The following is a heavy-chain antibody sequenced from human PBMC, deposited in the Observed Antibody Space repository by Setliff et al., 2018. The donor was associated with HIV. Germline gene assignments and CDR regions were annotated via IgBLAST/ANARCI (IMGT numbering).Heavy chain of an antibody. CDR2: INQDGSEK. V-gene: IGHV3-7*01. D-gene: IGHD3-10*01. J-gene: IGHJ6*02. CDR1: GFAFDTSW. CDR3: ARKLRPGHGVDV. Sequence: GSLRLSCAASGFAFDTSWMTWIRQAPGEGLEWVATINQDGSEKNYVDSVKGRFTISRDNAKNSMDLQMNSLRAEDTAIYYCARKLRPGHGVDVWGQGTTVTVSS.